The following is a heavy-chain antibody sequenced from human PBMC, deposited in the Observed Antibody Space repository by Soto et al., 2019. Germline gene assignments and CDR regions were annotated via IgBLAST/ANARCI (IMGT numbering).Heavy chain of an antibody. CDR1: GGSISLSNW. CDR2: IYYSGST. Sequence: PSETLSLTCAVSGGSISLSNWWSWVRQPPGKGLEWIGYIYYSGSTNYNPSLKSRVTISVDTSKNQFSLKLSSVTAADTAVYYCARDLLYYYGSGTSGGYYYYGMDVWGQGTTVTVSS. CDR3: ARDLLYYYGSGTSGGYYYYGMDV. J-gene: IGHJ6*02. V-gene: IGHV4-4*02. D-gene: IGHD3-10*01.